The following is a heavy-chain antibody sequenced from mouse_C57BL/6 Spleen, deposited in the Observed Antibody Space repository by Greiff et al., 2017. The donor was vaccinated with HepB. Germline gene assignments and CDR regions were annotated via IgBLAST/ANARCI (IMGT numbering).Heavy chain of an antibody. CDR2: ISSGSSTI. D-gene: IGHD1-1*01. Sequence: EVKLVESGGGLVKPGGSLKLSCAASGFTFSDYGMHWVRQAPEKGLEWVAYISSGSSTIYYADTVKGRFTISRDNAKNTLFLQMTSLRSEDTAMYYCANYYGSYAMDYWGQGTSVTVSS. CDR1: GFTFSDYG. V-gene: IGHV5-17*01. J-gene: IGHJ4*01. CDR3: ANYYGSYAMDY.